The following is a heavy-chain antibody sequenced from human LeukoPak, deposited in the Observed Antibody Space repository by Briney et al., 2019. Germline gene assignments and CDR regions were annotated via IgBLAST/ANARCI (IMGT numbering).Heavy chain of an antibody. CDR3: AKSRESTVVTPALDY. D-gene: IGHD4-23*01. J-gene: IGHJ4*02. CDR2: ISWNSGSI. CDR1: GFTCDDYA. V-gene: IGHV3-9*01. Sequence: PGGSLRLSCAASGFTCDDYAMHWVRQAPGNGLEWVSGISWNSGSIGYADSVKGRFTISRDNAKNSLYLQMNSLRAEDTALYYCAKSRESTVVTPALDYWGQGTLVTVSS.